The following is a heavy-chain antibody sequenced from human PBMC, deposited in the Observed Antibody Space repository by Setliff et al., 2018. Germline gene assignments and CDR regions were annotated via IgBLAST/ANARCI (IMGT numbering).Heavy chain of an antibody. CDR1: GFTFNTYW. Sequence: PGGSLRLSCAGSGFTFNTYWMTWVRQAPGKGLEWVASITHDGSKTYILDSVKGRFTISRDNTKKSLYLQMNSLRGEDTAVYHCTRDQDYYGMDVWGQGTTVTVSS. V-gene: IGHV3-7*01. CDR2: ITHDGSKT. J-gene: IGHJ6*02. CDR3: TRDQDYYGMDV.